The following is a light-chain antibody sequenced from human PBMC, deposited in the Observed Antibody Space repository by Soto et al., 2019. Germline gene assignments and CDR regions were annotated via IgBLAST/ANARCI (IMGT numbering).Light chain of an antibody. CDR2: DTS. J-gene: IGKJ4*01. V-gene: IGKV3-11*01. CDR3: QQRSNWPIT. Sequence: EIVLTQSPATLSLSPGERATLSCRASQSVSSFLAWYQQKPGQAPRLLIYDTSNRATGIPARFSGSGSGKDINLPIPSLEHEDFAVYHCQQRSNWPITTGGATKAEIK. CDR1: QSVSSF.